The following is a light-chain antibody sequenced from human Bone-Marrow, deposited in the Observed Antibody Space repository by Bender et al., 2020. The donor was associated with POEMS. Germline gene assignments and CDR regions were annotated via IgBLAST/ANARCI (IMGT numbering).Light chain of an antibody. Sequence: SYELTQPPSVSVSPGQTARITCSGEPLSKQYVFWYQQKPGQAPVLVIYKDSERPSGIPERFSGSSSGTTVTLTISGVQAEDEADYYCQSADSSGTHVVFGGGTKLTVL. J-gene: IGLJ2*01. CDR2: KDS. CDR1: PLSKQY. V-gene: IGLV3-25*02. CDR3: QSADSSGTHVV.